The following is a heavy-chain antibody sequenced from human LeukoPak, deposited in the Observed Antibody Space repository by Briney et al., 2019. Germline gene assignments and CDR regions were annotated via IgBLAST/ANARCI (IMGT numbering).Heavy chain of an antibody. V-gene: IGHV4-59*01. CDR3: ARVLWNWFDP. CDR1: GGSISSYY. Sequence: PSETLSLTCTVSGGSISSYYWSWIRQPPGNGLEWIGYIYYSGSTNYNPSLKSRVTISVDTSKNQFSLKLSSVTAADTAVYYCARVLWNWFDPWGQGTLVTVSS. J-gene: IGHJ5*02. CDR2: IYYSGST.